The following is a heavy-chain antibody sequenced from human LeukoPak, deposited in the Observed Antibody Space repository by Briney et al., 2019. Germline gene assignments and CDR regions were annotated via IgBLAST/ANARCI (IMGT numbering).Heavy chain of an antibody. CDR2: IIAILDTA. CDR3: ARGRGVHDSHTYDYFDY. J-gene: IGHJ4*02. D-gene: IGHD3-22*01. V-gene: IGHV1-69*08. Sequence: SVKVSCKASGGSFSDYSISWVRQAPGQGLEWMGRIIAILDTAHYAQKFQGRFTITADKSTTTVYMELSSLRSDDTAVYYCARGRGVHDSHTYDYFDYWGQGSLVTVSS. CDR1: GGSFSDYS.